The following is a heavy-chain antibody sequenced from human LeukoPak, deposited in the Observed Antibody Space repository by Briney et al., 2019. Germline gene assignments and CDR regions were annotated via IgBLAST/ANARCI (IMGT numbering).Heavy chain of an antibody. CDR3: AKANYSGSYYFDS. CDR1: GLTFSRSA. V-gene: IGHV3-23*01. Sequence: GGSLRLSCAASGLTFSRSAMNWVRQAPGKGLEWVSSFSASGGTTYYADSVKGRFTISRDNSKNTLSVQMNSLRAEDTAVYYCAKANYSGSYYFDSWGQGTLVTVSS. D-gene: IGHD1-26*01. CDR2: FSASGGTT. J-gene: IGHJ4*02.